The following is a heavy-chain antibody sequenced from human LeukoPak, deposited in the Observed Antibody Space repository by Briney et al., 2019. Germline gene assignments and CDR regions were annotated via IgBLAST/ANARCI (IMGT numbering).Heavy chain of an antibody. CDR1: GFTFKPYW. D-gene: IGHD4-23*01. CDR3: ARDLKGPVNDVFDM. V-gene: IGHV3-74*01. Sequence: GGSLRLSCAASGFTFKPYWMHWVRQAPGKGLVWVSHSNSDGSSTSYADSVRGRFTISRDNAKNTLYLQMNSLRAEDTAVYYCARDLKGPVNDVFDMWGQGTMVTVSS. J-gene: IGHJ3*02. CDR2: SNSDGSST.